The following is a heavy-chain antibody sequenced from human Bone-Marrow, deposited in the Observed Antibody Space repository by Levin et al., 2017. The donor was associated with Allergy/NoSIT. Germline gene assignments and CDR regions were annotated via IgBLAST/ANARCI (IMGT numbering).Heavy chain of an antibody. V-gene: IGHV1-69*01. Sequence: KISCRASGGILKSYAVNWVRQAPGQGLEWMGGTVAVFGTPNYAQKFQGRVTITADESSDTVYMELNSLRSEDTALYYCARGEECDYWGQGTLITVSS. CDR3: ARGEECDY. D-gene: IGHD3-3*01. CDR2: TVAVFGTP. CDR1: GGILKSYA. J-gene: IGHJ4*02.